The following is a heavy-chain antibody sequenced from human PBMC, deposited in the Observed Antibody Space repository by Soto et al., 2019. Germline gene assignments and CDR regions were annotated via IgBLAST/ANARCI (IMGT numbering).Heavy chain of an antibody. CDR2: IIPIFGTA. CDR3: AREGDNWFDP. J-gene: IGHJ5*02. V-gene: IGHV1-69*13. Sequence: GASVKVSCKASGGTFSSYAISWVRQAPGQGLEWMGGIIPIFGTANYAQKFQGRVTITADESTSTAYMELSSLRSEDTAVYYCAREGDNWFDPWGQGTLVTVSS. CDR1: GGTFSSYA. D-gene: IGHD3-16*01.